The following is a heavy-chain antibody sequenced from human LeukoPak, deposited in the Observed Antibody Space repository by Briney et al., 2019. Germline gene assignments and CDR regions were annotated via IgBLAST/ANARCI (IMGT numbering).Heavy chain of an antibody. D-gene: IGHD1-7*01. J-gene: IGHJ5*01. CDR3: AREGLTGSTTWFDS. CDR2: IWDDGGTK. V-gene: IGHV3-33*01. Sequence: GGSLRLSWVVSGFTFSSYGMHWVRQAPGKGLVWVAFIWDDGGTKYYSDSVKGRFTISRDNSKSTLYLEINSLRVEDTAVYYCAREGLTGSTTWFDSWGQGTLATVSS. CDR1: GFTFSSYG.